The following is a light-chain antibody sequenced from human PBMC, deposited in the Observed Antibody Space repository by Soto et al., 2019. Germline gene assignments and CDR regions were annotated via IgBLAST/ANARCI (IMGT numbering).Light chain of an antibody. J-gene: IGKJ4*01. Sequence: DIQMTQSPSSLYASAGDRVSISCQASQDITNYLNWYQQKPGRAPKLLIYHASNLETGVPSRFSGSKSGTNFNFTISSLQPEDVATYYCQQYDNVPLTFGGGTKVEIK. CDR1: QDITNY. CDR2: HAS. V-gene: IGKV1-33*01. CDR3: QQYDNVPLT.